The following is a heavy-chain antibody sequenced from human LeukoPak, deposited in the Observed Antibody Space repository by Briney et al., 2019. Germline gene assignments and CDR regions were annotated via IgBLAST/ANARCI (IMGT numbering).Heavy chain of an antibody. J-gene: IGHJ4*02. Sequence: PGGSLRLSCAASGFIFSNYGMHWVRQVPGKGLEWVAFIRYDGSNKYYADSVKGRFTISRDNSKNTLYLQMNSLRADDTAVYYCARPPKSHYYDSSGYDWGQGTLVTVSS. CDR1: GFIFSNYG. CDR3: ARPPKSHYYDSSGYD. V-gene: IGHV3-30*02. D-gene: IGHD3-22*01. CDR2: IRYDGSNK.